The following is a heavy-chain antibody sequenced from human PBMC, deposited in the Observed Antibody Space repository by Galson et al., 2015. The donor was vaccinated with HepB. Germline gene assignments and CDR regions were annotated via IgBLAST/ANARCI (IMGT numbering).Heavy chain of an antibody. V-gene: IGHV4-59*01. D-gene: IGHD3-16*02. J-gene: IGHJ4*02. CDR3: ARAGNDYIWGSYRSAFDY. CDR2: IYYSGST. Sequence: GLEWIGYIYYSGSTNYNPSLKSRVTISVDTSQNQFSLRLSSVTAADTALYYCARAGNDYIWGSYRSAFDYWGQGTLVTVSS.